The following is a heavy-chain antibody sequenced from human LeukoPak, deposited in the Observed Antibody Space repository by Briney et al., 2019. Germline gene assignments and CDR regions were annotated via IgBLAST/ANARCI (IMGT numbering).Heavy chain of an antibody. CDR1: GFTFSSYA. CDR3: AKDIDRDQWLVRGPFDY. CDR2: ISGSGGST. J-gene: IGHJ4*02. Sequence: GGSLRLSCAASGFTFSSYAMSWVRQAPGKGLEWVSAISGSGGSTYYADSVKGRFTISRDNSKNTVYLQMNSLRAEDTAVYYCAKDIDRDQWLVRGPFDYWGQGTLVTVSS. D-gene: IGHD6-19*01. V-gene: IGHV3-23*01.